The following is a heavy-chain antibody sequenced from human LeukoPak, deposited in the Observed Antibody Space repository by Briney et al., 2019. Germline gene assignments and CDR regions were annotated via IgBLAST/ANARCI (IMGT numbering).Heavy chain of an antibody. CDR2: IKRNVNT. V-gene: IGHV4-34*01. J-gene: IGHJ2*01. CDR3: ARIVLPYYYDTTALKGYFDL. CDR1: GGSLTVYY. Sequence: AETLSLTCAVYGGSLTVYYGSGIRQPPGKGRECIGEIKRNVNTNYTPSLKSRVTMSVDTSKKQFSLNLSSVTDADTAVYYCARIVLPYYYDTTALKGYFDLWGRGTLVTVSS. D-gene: IGHD3-22*01.